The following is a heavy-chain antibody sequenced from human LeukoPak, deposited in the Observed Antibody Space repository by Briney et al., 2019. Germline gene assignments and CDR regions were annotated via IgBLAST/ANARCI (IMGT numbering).Heavy chain of an antibody. CDR2: ISSSSSYI. J-gene: IGHJ4*02. V-gene: IGHV3-21*04. D-gene: IGHD3-9*01. Sequence: PGGSLRLSCAASGFTFSSYSMNWVRQAPGKGLEWVSSISSSSSYIYYADSVKGRFTISRDNSKNTLYLQMNSLRAEDTAVYYCAKTSQTLLTGYLGLPLDSWGQGTLVTVSS. CDR3: AKTSQTLLTGYLGLPLDS. CDR1: GFTFSSYS.